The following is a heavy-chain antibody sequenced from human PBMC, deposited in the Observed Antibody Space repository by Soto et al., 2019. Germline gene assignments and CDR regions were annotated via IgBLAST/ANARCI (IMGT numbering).Heavy chain of an antibody. CDR2: ISGSGGST. Sequence: ERSLRLSCAASGVTFSSYAMSWVRQAPGKGLEWVSAISGSGGSTYYADSVKGRFTISRDNSKNTLYLQINSLRAEDTALYYCAKAEYYDFWSGYSFIGYWGQGTLVTVSS. CDR3: AKAEYYDFWSGYSFIGY. CDR1: GVTFSSYA. V-gene: IGHV3-23*01. J-gene: IGHJ4*02. D-gene: IGHD3-3*01.